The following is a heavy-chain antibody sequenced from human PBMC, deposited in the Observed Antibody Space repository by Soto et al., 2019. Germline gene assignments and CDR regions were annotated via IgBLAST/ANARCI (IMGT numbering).Heavy chain of an antibody. CDR1: GYSFTSYW. CDR2: IYPGDSDT. V-gene: IGHV5-51*01. Sequence: GESLKISCKGSGYSFTSYWIGWVRQMPGKGLEWMGIIYPGDSDTRYSPSFQGQVTISADKSISTAYLQWSSLKASDTAMYYCARHYCSSTSCYHVYYYYYGMDVWGQGTTVTVSS. D-gene: IGHD2-2*01. CDR3: ARHYCSSTSCYHVYYYYYGMDV. J-gene: IGHJ6*02.